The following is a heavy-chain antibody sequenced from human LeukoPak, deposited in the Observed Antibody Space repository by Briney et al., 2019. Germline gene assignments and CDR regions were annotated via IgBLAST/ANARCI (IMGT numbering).Heavy chain of an antibody. Sequence: PGGSLRLSCAASGFTFSNYAMHWVRQAPGKGLEWVSGISWNSGSIGYADSVRGRFTISRDNAKNSLYLQMNSLRAEDTALYYCAKGLGEQQLVPLDYWGQGTLVTVSS. CDR2: ISWNSGSI. CDR3: AKGLGEQQLVPLDY. CDR1: GFTFSNYA. J-gene: IGHJ4*02. V-gene: IGHV3-9*01. D-gene: IGHD6-13*01.